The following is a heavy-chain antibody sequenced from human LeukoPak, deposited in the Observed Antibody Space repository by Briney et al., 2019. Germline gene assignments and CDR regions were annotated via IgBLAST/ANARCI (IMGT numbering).Heavy chain of an antibody. D-gene: IGHD6-13*01. J-gene: IGHJ4*02. CDR1: GYTFTSYA. Sequence: ASVKVSCTASGYTFTSYAMHWVRQAPGQRLEWMGWINAGNGNTKYSQKFQGRVTITRDTSASTAYMELSSLRSEDTAVYYCARLLAAAGNYYFDYWGQGTLVTVSS. CDR2: INAGNGNT. V-gene: IGHV1-3*01. CDR3: ARLLAAAGNYYFDY.